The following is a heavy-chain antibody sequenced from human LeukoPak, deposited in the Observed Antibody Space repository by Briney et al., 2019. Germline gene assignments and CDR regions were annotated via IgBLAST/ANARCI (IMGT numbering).Heavy chain of an antibody. Sequence: ASVTVSCKASGYTFTSYDINWVRQAPGQGPEWMGWMNPNSGNTGYAQKFQGRVTMTRNTSISTAFMELSSLRSEDTAVYYCAREPTYYDILTGYYYYYGMDVWGQGTTVTVSS. CDR1: GYTFTSYD. CDR3: AREPTYYDILTGYYYYYGMDV. V-gene: IGHV1-8*01. CDR2: MNPNSGNT. J-gene: IGHJ6*02. D-gene: IGHD3-9*01.